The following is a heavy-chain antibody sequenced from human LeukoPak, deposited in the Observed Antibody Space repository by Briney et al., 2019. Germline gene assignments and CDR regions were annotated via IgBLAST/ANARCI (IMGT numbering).Heavy chain of an antibody. CDR3: ARGRSLWELTEFDY. CDR2: ISSSSSTI. V-gene: IGHV3-48*01. CDR1: GFTFSSYS. J-gene: IGHJ4*02. Sequence: GGSLRLSCAASGFTFSSYSMNWVRQAPGKGLEWVSYISSSSSTIYYADSVKGRFTISRDNAKNSPYLQMNSLRAEDTAVYYCARGRSLWELTEFDYWGQGTLVTVSS. D-gene: IGHD1-26*01.